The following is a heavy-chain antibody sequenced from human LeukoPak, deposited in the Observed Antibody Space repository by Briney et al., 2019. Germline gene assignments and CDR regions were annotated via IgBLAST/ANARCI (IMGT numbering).Heavy chain of an antibody. V-gene: IGHV3-53*01. Sequence: GGSLRLSCAAFGFSLSGKYLTWVRQAPGKGLEWVSLIYANGNTDYADSVKGRFTISRDISKNTIYLQMNSLRADDTAVYYCVSYEQKLSDWYFDLWGRGTLVTVSS. D-gene: IGHD3-16*01. CDR3: VSYEQKLSDWYFDL. CDR2: IYANGNT. J-gene: IGHJ2*01. CDR1: GFSLSGKY.